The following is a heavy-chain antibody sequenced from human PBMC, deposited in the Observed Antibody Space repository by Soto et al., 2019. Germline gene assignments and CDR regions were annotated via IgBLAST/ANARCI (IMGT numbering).Heavy chain of an antibody. D-gene: IGHD6-13*01. J-gene: IGHJ4*02. Sequence: TPETLSLSCTVSGGSISSYYWSWIRQPPGKGLEWIGYIYYSGSTNYNPSLKSRVTISVDTSKNQFSLKLSSVTAADTAVYYCARGNGAAAGMGDDYWGQGTLVTVSS. CDR3: ARGNGAAAGMGDDY. CDR2: IYYSGST. V-gene: IGHV4-59*01. CDR1: GGSISSYY.